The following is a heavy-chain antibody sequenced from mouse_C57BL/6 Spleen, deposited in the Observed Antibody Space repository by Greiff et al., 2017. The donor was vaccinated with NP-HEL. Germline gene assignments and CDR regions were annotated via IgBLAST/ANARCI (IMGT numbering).Heavy chain of an antibody. CDR1: GFNIKDYY. Sequence: VQLKESGAELVKPGASVKLSCTASGFNIKDYYMHWVKQRTEQGLEWIGRIDPEDGETKYASKFQGKATITADTSSNTAYLQLTSLTSEDTAVYYVAYYEGSGYGAMDYWGQGTSVTVSS. CDR3: AYYEGSGYGAMDY. V-gene: IGHV14-2*01. D-gene: IGHD1-1*01. CDR2: IDPEDGET. J-gene: IGHJ4*01.